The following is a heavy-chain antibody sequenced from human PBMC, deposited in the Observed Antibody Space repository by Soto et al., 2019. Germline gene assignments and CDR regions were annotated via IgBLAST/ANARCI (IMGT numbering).Heavy chain of an antibody. D-gene: IGHD5-12*01. CDR1: GGSSSGYY. V-gene: IGHV4-34*01. CDR3: ARGPRWLRSPCYLDS. CDR2: INHSGTT. Sequence: SETLSLTCAVYGGSSSGYYWNWIRQPPGKGLEWIGEINHSGTTKYNPSLKSRVTISVDTSKDRFSLKLSFVTAADAAVYYCARGPRWLRSPCYLDSWGQGTVVTV. J-gene: IGHJ4*02.